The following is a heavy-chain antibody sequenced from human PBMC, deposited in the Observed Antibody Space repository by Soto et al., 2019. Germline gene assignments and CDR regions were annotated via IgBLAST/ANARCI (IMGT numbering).Heavy chain of an antibody. Sequence: ISRKVSGSRITDYWITWVRQMPGQGLEWMGTIDPSDSYTDYSPSFQGHVTISVYKSVITPCPHCSSPNDPHTAMYYCVRRLSGAKDGYNAFYNYGMAVWRQGTTDTVS. V-gene: IGHV5-10-1*01. CDR2: IDPSDSYT. J-gene: IGHJ6*02. CDR1: GSRITDYW. CDR3: VRRLSGAKDGYNAFYNYGMAV. D-gene: IGHD5-12*01.